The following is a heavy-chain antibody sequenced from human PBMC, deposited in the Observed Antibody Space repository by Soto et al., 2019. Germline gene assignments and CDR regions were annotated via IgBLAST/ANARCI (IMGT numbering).Heavy chain of an antibody. CDR1: GFSFGVSGVG. J-gene: IGHJ4*02. D-gene: IGHD2-21*01. CDR3: ARAYTYDFDH. Sequence: QITLKESGPTLVKPTQTLTLTCTFSGFSFGVSGVGVGWIRQPPGRALEWLGLVFWNDDKRYSPSLESRLTLTKDTSNNQVVLTVTNLDPGYTGRYYCARAYTYDFDHWGQGTLVTGSS. CDR2: VFWNDDK. V-gene: IGHV2-5*01.